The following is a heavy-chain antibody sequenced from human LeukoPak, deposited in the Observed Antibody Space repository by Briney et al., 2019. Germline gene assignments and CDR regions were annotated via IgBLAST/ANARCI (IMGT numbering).Heavy chain of an antibody. CDR1: GYTFTSLD. CDR2: INPNSGNR. J-gene: IGHJ4*02. D-gene: IGHD2-15*01. Sequence: ASVKVSCKTSGYTFTSLDINWVRQATGQGLEWMGWINPNSGNRGYAQQFQGRVTITRDTSIGTAYMELTNLRSEDTAVYYCARVDGSPDYWGQGTLVTVSS. V-gene: IGHV1-8*03. CDR3: ARVDGSPDY.